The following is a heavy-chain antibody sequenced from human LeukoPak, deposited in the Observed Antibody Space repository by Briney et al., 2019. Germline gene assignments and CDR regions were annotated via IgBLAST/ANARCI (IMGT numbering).Heavy chain of an antibody. CDR1: GFTFSSYE. V-gene: IGHV3-48*03. J-gene: IGHJ4*02. CDR3: ARDSGGWYDY. CDR2: ISSSGSTI. D-gene: IGHD6-19*01. Sequence: GGSLRLSCAASGFTFSSYEMNWVRQAPGKGLEWVSYISSSGSTIYYADSVKGRFTISRDNSKNTLYLQMNSLRAEDTAVYYCARDSGGWYDYWGQGTLVTVS.